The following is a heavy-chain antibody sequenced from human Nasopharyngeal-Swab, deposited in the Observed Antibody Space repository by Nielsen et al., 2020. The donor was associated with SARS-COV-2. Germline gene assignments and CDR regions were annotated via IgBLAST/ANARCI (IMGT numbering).Heavy chain of an antibody. D-gene: IGHD6-13*01. V-gene: IGHV4-39*01. J-gene: IGHJ6*02. CDR3: ARSPSSSWSTYYYGVDV. CDR1: GGSISSSSYY. CDR2: IYYSGST. Sequence: SETLSLTCSVSGGSISSSSYYWGWIRQPPGKGLEWIGSIYYSGSTYYNPSLKSRVTISVHTSKNQFSLKLSSVTAADTAVYYCARSPSSSWSTYYYGVDVWGQGTTVTVSS.